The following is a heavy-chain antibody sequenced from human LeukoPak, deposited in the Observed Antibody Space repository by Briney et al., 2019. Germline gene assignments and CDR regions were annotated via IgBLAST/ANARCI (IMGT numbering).Heavy chain of an antibody. CDR2: IYYSGIT. J-gene: IGHJ6*03. Sequence: SETLSLTRTVSGGSVSSSGYYWGWLRQPPGKGLEWIGSIYYSGITYFNPSLKSRLTISGDTSKNQFSLKLYSVTAADMAVYYCARQEVNYYYYMDVWGKGTTVTVSS. CDR3: ARQEVNYYYYMDV. CDR1: GGSVSSSGYY. V-gene: IGHV4-39*01.